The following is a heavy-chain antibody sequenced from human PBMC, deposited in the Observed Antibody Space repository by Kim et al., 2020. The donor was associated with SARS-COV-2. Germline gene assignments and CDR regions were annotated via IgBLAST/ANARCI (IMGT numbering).Heavy chain of an antibody. CDR3: ARGDVVVPAAYNWFDP. J-gene: IGHJ5*02. V-gene: IGHV3-11*06. CDR2: ISSSSSYT. D-gene: IGHD2-2*01. Sequence: GGSLRLSCAASGFTFSDYYMSWIRQAPGKGLEWVSYISSSSSYTNYADSVKGRFTISRDNAKNSLYLQMNSLRAEDTAVYYCARGDVVVPAAYNWFDPWGQGTLVTVSS. CDR1: GFTFSDYY.